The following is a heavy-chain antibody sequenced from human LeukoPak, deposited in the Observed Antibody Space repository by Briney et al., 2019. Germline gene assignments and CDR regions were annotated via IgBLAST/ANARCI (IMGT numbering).Heavy chain of an antibody. Sequence: ETRSLTCTVSGVSISSYYWTWIGQPAGKGLEWIGRIYSSGNTNYNPSLESRVTMSIDTSKNQFSLKLSSVTAADTAVYYCARERGNLRGDAFDIWGQGTIVTDPS. CDR1: GVSISSYY. V-gene: IGHV4-4*07. CDR3: ARERGNLRGDAFDI. D-gene: IGHD1-26*01. CDR2: IYSSGNT. J-gene: IGHJ3*02.